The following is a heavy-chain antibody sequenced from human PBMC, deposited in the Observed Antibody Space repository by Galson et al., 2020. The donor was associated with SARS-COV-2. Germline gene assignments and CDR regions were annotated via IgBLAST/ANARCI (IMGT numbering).Heavy chain of an antibody. J-gene: IGHJ5*01. Sequence: SETLSLTCTVSGASVNYDNYYWSWIRQPPGKGLEWIGYIYYYGSTNYNPSLKSRVTISVDTSRNQLSLNLISVTAADTAVYYCARSFHSSGWYSTRTYWFDSWGQGTLVTVSS. D-gene: IGHD6-19*01. CDR2: IYYYGST. CDR3: ARSFHSSGWYSTRTYWFDS. V-gene: IGHV4-61*01. CDR1: GASVNYDNYY.